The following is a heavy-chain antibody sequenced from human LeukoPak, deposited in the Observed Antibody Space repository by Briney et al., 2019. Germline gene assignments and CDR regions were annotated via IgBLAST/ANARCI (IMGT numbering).Heavy chain of an antibody. CDR1: GFTFSSYG. CDR3: VRGGWRIIETGGDS. Sequence: GGSLRLSCAASGFTFSSYGMHWVRQAPGKGLGWVGYISPTGSTMFYAGSVKGRFTISRDNADNSLYLQMKSLRVEDTAMYYCVRGGWRIIETGGDSWGQGTLVTVSS. CDR2: ISPTGSTM. J-gene: IGHJ4*02. D-gene: IGHD2-15*01. V-gene: IGHV3-48*04.